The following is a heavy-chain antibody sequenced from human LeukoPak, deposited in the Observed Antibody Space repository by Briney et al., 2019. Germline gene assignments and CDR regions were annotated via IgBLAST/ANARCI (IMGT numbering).Heavy chain of an antibody. Sequence: GASVKVSCKASGYSFTDYYMHWVRQTPGQGLEWMGWISPRSGDTSYAQKFQGRVTMTRDTSINTVDMDLSGLTSGDTAVFYCARGRAIHGGSDTKLDDYWGQGTLVTVSS. CDR2: ISPRSGDT. D-gene: IGHD3-10*01. CDR1: GYSFTDYY. CDR3: ARGRAIHGGSDTKLDDY. V-gene: IGHV1-2*02. J-gene: IGHJ4*02.